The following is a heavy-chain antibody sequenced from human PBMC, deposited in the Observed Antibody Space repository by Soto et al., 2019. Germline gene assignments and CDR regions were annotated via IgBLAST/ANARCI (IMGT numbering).Heavy chain of an antibody. Sequence: SLPQSVTNNVSDGHIKTGGDYWNWNSQPPGKGLEWIGYVFYRGATNYSPSLKSRAAISMDTSKNQCSRSLTSVTAADTSVYYCASAGSSYGHPLFWVQGTRVT. D-gene: IGHD1-1*01. CDR3: ASAGSSYGHPLF. CDR1: DGHIKTGGDY. V-gene: IGHV4-30-4*01. J-gene: IGHJ4*02. CDR2: VFYRGAT.